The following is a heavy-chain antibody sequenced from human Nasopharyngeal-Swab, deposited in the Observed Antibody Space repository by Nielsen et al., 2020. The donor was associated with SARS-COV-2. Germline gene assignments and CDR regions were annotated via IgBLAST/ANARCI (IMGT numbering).Heavy chain of an antibody. CDR2: IFSNDEK. Sequence: SGLTLVKPTETLTLTCTVSGFSLSNARMGVSWIRPPSGEALEWLAHIFSNDEKSYSTSLKSRLTISKDTSQSQVVLTRTDMDPVDTATYYCARINVVVPQLMHEGYYYGMDVWGQGTTVTVSS. J-gene: IGHJ6*02. CDR3: ARINVVVPQLMHEGYYYGMDV. CDR1: GFSLSNARMG. V-gene: IGHV2-26*01. D-gene: IGHD2-2*01.